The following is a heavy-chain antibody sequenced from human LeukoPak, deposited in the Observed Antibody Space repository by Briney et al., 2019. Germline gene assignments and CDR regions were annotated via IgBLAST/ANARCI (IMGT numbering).Heavy chain of an antibody. D-gene: IGHD6-6*01. CDR3: ARRFRPISFDY. V-gene: IGHV4-34*01. Sequence: SETLSLTCAVYGGSFSGYYWSWIRQPPGKGLEWIGEINHSGSTNYNPSLKSRVTISVDTSKNQFSLKLSSVTAADTAVYYCARRFRPISFDYWGQGTLVTVSS. J-gene: IGHJ4*02. CDR2: INHSGST. CDR1: GGSFSGYY.